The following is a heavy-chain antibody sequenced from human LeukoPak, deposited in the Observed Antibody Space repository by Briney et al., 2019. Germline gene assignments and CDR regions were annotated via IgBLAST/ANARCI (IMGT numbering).Heavy chain of an antibody. V-gene: IGHV3-48*03. J-gene: IGHJ4*02. CDR3: ARDGGYCSGGSCYPPV. Sequence: SYISSSGSTIYYADSVKGRFTISRDNAKNSLYLQMISLRAEDTAVYYCARDGGYCSGGSCYPPVWGQGTLVTVSS. D-gene: IGHD2-15*01. CDR2: ISSSGSTI.